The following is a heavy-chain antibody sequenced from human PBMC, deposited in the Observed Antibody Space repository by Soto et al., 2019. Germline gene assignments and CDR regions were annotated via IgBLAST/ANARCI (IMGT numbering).Heavy chain of an antibody. J-gene: IGHJ5*02. Sequence: QEQLVQSGAEVKKPGASVKVSCKTSGYTFTDYDINWVRQATGQGLEWIGWMNPNSGETGYAQKFQGRVTMTRIAYLSTAYLELSSLRSEDTDVYDCARVAVAARPRWYNWFDPWGKGTLVTVAS. CDR2: MNPNSGET. CDR1: GYTFTDYD. D-gene: IGHD2-15*01. V-gene: IGHV1-8*01. CDR3: ARVAVAARPRWYNWFDP.